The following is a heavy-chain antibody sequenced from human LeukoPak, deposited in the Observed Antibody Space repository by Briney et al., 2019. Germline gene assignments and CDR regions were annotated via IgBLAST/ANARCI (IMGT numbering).Heavy chain of an antibody. D-gene: IGHD3-10*01. CDR3: ARGGYYYGSGSYLDY. J-gene: IGHJ4*02. V-gene: IGHV4-59*01. Sequence: SETLSLTCTVSGGSISSYYWSWIRQPPGKGLEWIGYIYYSGSTNYNPSLKSRVTISVDTSKNQFSLKLRSVTAADTAVYYCARGGYYYGSGSYLDYWGQGTLVTVSS. CDR2: IYYSGST. CDR1: GGSISSYY.